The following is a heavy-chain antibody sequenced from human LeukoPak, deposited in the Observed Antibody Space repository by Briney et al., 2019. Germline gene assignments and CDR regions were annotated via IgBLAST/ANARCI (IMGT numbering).Heavy chain of an antibody. CDR1: GGTFSSYA. J-gene: IGHJ4*02. CDR3: ARGKLLGSSGYYSGVFDY. V-gene: IGHV1-69*05. D-gene: IGHD3-22*01. Sequence: GSSVKVSCKASGGTFSSYAISWVRQAPGQGLEWMGRIIPIFGTANYAQKFQGRVTITTDESTSTAYMELSSLRSEDTAVYYCARGKLLGSSGYYSGVFDYWGQGTLVTVSS. CDR2: IIPIFGTA.